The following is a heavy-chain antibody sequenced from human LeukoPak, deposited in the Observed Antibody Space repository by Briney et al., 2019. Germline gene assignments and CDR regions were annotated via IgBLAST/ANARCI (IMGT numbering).Heavy chain of an antibody. Sequence: SETLSLTCTVFGGSISDYYWSWIRQPPGKGLEWIGYMYYTGNTKYNPYLKGRVTISLDTSRNQFSLKLTSVTAADTAVYYCATSDKWGFNYYYMDVWGKGTTVTVSS. CDR1: GGSISDYY. D-gene: IGHD3-16*01. J-gene: IGHJ6*03. CDR3: ATSDKWGFNYYYMDV. V-gene: IGHV4-59*01. CDR2: MYYTGNT.